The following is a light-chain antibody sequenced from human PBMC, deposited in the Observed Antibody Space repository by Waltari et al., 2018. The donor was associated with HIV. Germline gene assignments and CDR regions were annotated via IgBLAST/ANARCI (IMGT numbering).Light chain of an antibody. CDR1: SSDVGGYNY. J-gene: IGLJ2*01. Sequence: QSALTQPASVSGSPGQSITISCTGTSSDVGGYNYVPWYQQHPGKAPQLMIYEVSNRPSGVSNRFSGSKSGNTASLTISGLQAEDEADYYCSSYTSSSTDVVFGGGTKLTVL. CDR3: SSYTSSSTDVV. CDR2: EVS. V-gene: IGLV2-14*01.